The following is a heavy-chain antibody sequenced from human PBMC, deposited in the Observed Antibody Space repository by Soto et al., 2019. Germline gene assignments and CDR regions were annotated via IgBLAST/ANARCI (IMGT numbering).Heavy chain of an antibody. D-gene: IGHD3-16*01. CDR1: GFTLDGNA. CDR2: INWKSDI. J-gene: IGHJ4*02. V-gene: IGHV3-9*01. CDR3: AISQDRGGRTTFIY. Sequence: PGGSLAVGCVLPGFTLDGNAMHWVRQAPEKGLELVSGINWKSDIGYADSVKGRFTISRDNAENSLYLQMNSLRAEYTALYYCAISQDRGGRTTFIYWGQGTKVTVSS.